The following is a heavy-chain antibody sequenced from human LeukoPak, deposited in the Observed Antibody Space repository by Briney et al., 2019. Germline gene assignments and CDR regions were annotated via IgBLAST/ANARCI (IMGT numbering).Heavy chain of an antibody. CDR1: GLNFSSDE. V-gene: IGHV3-48*03. D-gene: IGHD4-17*01. Sequence: PGVSLRLSCAASGLNFSSDEMNWVRQAPGKGLEWVSYISGSATTIYYADSVRGRFTISRDNAKNSLYLQMNSLRVEDTAVYYCARSFWIGDYATWGQGTLVTVSS. CDR3: ARSFWIGDYAT. J-gene: IGHJ5*02. CDR2: ISGSATTI.